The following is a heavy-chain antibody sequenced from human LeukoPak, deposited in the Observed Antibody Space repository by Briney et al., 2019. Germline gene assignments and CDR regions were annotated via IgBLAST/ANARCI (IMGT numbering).Heavy chain of an antibody. D-gene: IGHD1-26*01. J-gene: IGHJ4*02. CDR2: IYYSGST. V-gene: IGHV4-59*01. CDR1: GGSISSYY. Sequence: PSETLSLTCTVSGGSISSYYWSWIRQPPGKGLEWMGYIYYSGSTNYNPSLKSRVTISVDTSKNQFSLKLSSVTAADTAVYYCARDLGYYRADYWGQGTLVTVSS. CDR3: ARDLGYYRADY.